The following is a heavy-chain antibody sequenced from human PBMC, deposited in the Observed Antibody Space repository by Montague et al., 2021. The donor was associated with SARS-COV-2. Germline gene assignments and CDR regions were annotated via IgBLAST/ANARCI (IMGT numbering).Heavy chain of an antibody. J-gene: IGHJ6*03. V-gene: IGHV4-34*01. CDR3: ARLGDGIVPSPILGLGPCYSFYYMDV. Sequence: SETLSLTCAVYGGSFSRYYWSWIRQPPGKGLEWIGEISQSGNTKYNPSLQSRVSISLDTSRNQFPLKVRSVTAADTAIYYCARLGDGIVPSPILGLGPCYSFYYMDVWGKGTTVTVSS. D-gene: IGHD2-2*02. CDR1: GGSFSRYY. CDR2: ISQSGNT.